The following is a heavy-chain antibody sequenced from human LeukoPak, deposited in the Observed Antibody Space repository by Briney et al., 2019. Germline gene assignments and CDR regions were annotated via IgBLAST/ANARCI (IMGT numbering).Heavy chain of an antibody. V-gene: IGHV3-48*03. CDR2: ISSGGSTI. Sequence: WGSLRLSCAASGFTFSSYEMNWVRQAPGKGLEWVSYISSGGSTIYYADSVKGRFTISRDNAKNSLSLQMNSLRDEDSAIYYCARRFDLWGRGTLVTVSS. CDR1: GFTFSSYE. CDR3: ARRFDL. J-gene: IGHJ2*01.